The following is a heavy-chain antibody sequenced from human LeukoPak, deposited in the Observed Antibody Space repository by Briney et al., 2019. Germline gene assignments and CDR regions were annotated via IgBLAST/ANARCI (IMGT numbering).Heavy chain of an antibody. J-gene: IGHJ6*03. V-gene: IGHV3-30-3*01. D-gene: IGHD3-3*01. CDR1: GFTFSSYA. CDR2: ISYDGSNK. CDR3: ARGRVTIFGVVIEDYMDV. Sequence: GRSLRLSCAASGFTFSSYAMHWVRQAPGKGLEWVAVISYDGSNKYYADSVKGRFTISRDNSKNTLYLQMNSLRAEDTAVYYCARGRVTIFGVVIEDYMDVWGKGTTVTVSS.